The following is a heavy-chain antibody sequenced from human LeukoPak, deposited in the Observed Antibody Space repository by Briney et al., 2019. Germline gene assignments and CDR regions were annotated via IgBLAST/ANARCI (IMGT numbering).Heavy chain of an antibody. CDR3: ARRPRGTPFDY. CDR2: IYYSGST. CDR1: GGSISSSSYY. V-gene: IGHV4-39*01. Sequence: RSETLSLTCTVSGGSISSSSYYWGWILQPPGKGLEWIGSIYYSGSTYYNPSLKSRVTISVDTSKNQFSLKLSSVTAADTAVYYCARRPRGTPFDYWGQGTLVTVSS. D-gene: IGHD1-1*01. J-gene: IGHJ4*02.